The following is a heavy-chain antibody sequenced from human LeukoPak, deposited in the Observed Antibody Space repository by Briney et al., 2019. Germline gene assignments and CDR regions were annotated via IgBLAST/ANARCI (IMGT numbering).Heavy chain of an antibody. J-gene: IGHJ4*02. Sequence: GGSLRLSWAASGFTASSNYMSWVRQAPGKGLEWVSVIYSGGSTYYADSVKGRFTISRDNSKNTLYLQMNSLRAEDTAVYYCARGSKSYGSGSPFDYWGQGTLVTVSS. V-gene: IGHV3-53*01. CDR3: ARGSKSYGSGSPFDY. CDR2: IYSGGST. D-gene: IGHD3-10*01. CDR1: GFTASSNY.